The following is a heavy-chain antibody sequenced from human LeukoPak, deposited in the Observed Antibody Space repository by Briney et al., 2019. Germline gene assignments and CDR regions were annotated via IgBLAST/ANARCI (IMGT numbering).Heavy chain of an antibody. CDR1: GVTFSSYS. D-gene: IGHD6-6*01. J-gene: IGHJ4*02. Sequence: GGSLRLSCAASGVTFSSYSMNWVRQAPGKGLEWVSSISSSSSYIYYADSVKGRFTISRDHAKNSLYLQMNSLRAEDTAVYYCARDFQQLVDYWGQGTLVTVSS. CDR2: ISSSSSYI. CDR3: ARDFQQLVDY. V-gene: IGHV3-21*01.